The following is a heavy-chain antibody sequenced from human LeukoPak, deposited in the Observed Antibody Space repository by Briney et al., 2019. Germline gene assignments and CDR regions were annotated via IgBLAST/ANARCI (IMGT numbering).Heavy chain of an antibody. CDR3: ARRAWGYDSSGAWGWFDP. Sequence: SETLSLTCTVSGGSISSYYWSWIRQPPGKGLEWIGYIYYSGSTNYNPSLKSRVTISVDTSKNQFSLKLSSVTAADTAVYYCARRAWGYDSSGAWGWFDPWGQGTLVTVSS. V-gene: IGHV4-59*08. D-gene: IGHD3-22*01. CDR1: GGSISSYY. CDR2: IYYSGST. J-gene: IGHJ5*02.